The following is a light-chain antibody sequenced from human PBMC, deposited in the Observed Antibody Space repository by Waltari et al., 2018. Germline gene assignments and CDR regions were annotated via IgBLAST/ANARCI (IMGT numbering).Light chain of an antibody. J-gene: IGKJ1*01. Sequence: DIVVTQSPDSLTLSVGERATIQTKSSQSVLYSSNTKSYLRWYQQKSGQSPSLLIYWASTREAGVPDRFSGSGSGTDFTLTINGLQPEDAAVYFCHQYYLTPWTFGQGTKLEIK. CDR1: QSVLYSSNTKSY. CDR2: WAS. CDR3: HQYYLTPWT. V-gene: IGKV4-1*01.